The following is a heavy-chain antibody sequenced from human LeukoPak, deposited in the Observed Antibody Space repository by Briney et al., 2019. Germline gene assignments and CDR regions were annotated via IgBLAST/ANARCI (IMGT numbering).Heavy chain of an antibody. J-gene: IGHJ6*03. CDR1: GFTFSSYG. CDR2: LWYDGSNK. Sequence: GGSLRLSCAASGFTFSSYGMHWVRQAPGKGLEWVAGLWYDGSNKYYADSVKGRFTISRDNSKNTLYLQMNSLRAEDTAVYYCARDPEGYCSSTSCARMPTEYYMDVWGKGTTVTVSS. V-gene: IGHV3-33*01. D-gene: IGHD2-2*01. CDR3: ARDPEGYCSSTSCARMPTEYYMDV.